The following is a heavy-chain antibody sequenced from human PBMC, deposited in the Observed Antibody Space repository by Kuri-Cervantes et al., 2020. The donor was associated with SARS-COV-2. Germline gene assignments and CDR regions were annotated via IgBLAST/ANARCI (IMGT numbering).Heavy chain of an antibody. CDR2: VNNNGGA. D-gene: IGHD5-18*01. CDR1: GGSLCGSY. CDR3: ARLGGYRSGNNWFDP. J-gene: IGHJ5*02. V-gene: IGHV4-34*01. Sequence: SQTLSLTRAIYGGSLCGSYWSWIRQSPGKRLVWMGEVNNNGGANYNPSLRSRVTLSVDPSKAQFSLNLFSVTAADTAVYHRARLGGYRSGNNWFDPWGQGTLVTVSS.